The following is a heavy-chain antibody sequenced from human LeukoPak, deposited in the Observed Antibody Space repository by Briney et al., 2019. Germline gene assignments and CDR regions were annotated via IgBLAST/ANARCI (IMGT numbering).Heavy chain of an antibody. J-gene: IGHJ5*02. CDR2: IYHSGST. D-gene: IGHD2-2*01. V-gene: IGHV4-38-2*01. CDR3: ARTRSTSWFDP. Sequence: PSETLSLTCAVSGYSISSGYYWGWIRPPPGKGLEWIGSIYHSGSTYYNPSLKSRVTISVDTSKNQFSLKLSSVTAADTAVCYCARTRSTSWFDPWGQGTLVTVSS. CDR1: GYSISSGYY.